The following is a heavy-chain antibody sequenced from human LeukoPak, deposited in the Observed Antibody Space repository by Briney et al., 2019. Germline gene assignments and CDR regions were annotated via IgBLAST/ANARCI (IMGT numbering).Heavy chain of an antibody. CDR1: GDSFTSYY. J-gene: IGHJ6*03. CDR2: INPSGGST. V-gene: IGHV1-46*01. D-gene: IGHD3-10*01. Sequence: ASVKVSCKASGDSFTSYYMHWVRQAPGQGLEWMGIINPSGGSTSYAQKFQGRVTMTRDMSTSTVYMELSSLRSEDTAVYYCASTPLTYGSGSLGNYMDVWGKGTTVTVSS. CDR3: ASTPLTYGSGSLGNYMDV.